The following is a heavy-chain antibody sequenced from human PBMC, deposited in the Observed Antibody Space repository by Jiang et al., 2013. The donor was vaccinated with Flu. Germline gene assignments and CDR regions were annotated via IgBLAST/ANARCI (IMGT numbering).Heavy chain of an antibody. CDR2: IYYSGST. J-gene: IGHJ4*02. D-gene: IGHD4-11*01. Sequence: GSGLVKPSQTLSLTCTVSGGSISSGDYYWSWIRQPPGKGLEWIGYIYYSGSTYYNPSLKSRVTISVDTSKNQFSLKLSSVTAADTAVYYCARMTTVTVRLDYWGQGTLVTVSS. V-gene: IGHV4-30-4*01. CDR1: GGSISSGDYY. CDR3: ARMTTVTVRLDY.